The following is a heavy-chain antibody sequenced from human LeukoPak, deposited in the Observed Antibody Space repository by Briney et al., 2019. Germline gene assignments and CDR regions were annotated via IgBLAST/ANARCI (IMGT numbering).Heavy chain of an antibody. D-gene: IGHD2-2*01. Sequence: GGSLRLSCAASGFTFITYAMGWVRQAPGKGLDWVAFIRYDESNKYYADSVKGRLTISRDNSKNTLYLQMNSLRAEDTAVYYCAKRYCSSTNCQPTPPDYWGQGTLVTVSS. CDR2: IRYDESNK. CDR3: AKRYCSSTNCQPTPPDY. CDR1: GFTFITYA. J-gene: IGHJ4*02. V-gene: IGHV3-30*02.